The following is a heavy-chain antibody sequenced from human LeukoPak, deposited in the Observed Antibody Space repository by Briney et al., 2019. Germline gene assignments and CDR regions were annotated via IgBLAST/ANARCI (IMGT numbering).Heavy chain of an antibody. CDR3: ARADTTHY. J-gene: IGHJ4*02. CDR1: GGSISTSSYY. Sequence: SETLSLTCTVSGGSISTSSYYWGWIRQPPGKGLEWVGSIYYSGSTYYNPSLKSRVTISVDTSKNQLSLNLSSVTAADTALYYCARADTTHYWGQGTLVTVSS. D-gene: IGHD1-14*01. CDR2: IYYSGST. V-gene: IGHV4-39*01.